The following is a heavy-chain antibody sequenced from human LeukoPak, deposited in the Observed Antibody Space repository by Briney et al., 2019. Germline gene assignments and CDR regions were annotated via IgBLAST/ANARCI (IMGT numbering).Heavy chain of an antibody. D-gene: IGHD3-22*01. Sequence: GGSLRLSCAASGFTFSGYAMSWVRQAPGKGLEWVSAISGSGGSTYYADSVKGRFTISRDNSRNTLYLQMNSLRAEDTAVYYCAKPTYGSSGYYYEGLDAFDIWGQGTMVTVSS. J-gene: IGHJ3*02. V-gene: IGHV3-23*01. CDR1: GFTFSGYA. CDR2: ISGSGGST. CDR3: AKPTYGSSGYYYEGLDAFDI.